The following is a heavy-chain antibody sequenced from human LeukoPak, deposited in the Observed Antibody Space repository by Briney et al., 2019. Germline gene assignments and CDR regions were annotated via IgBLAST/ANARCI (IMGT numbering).Heavy chain of an antibody. Sequence: PSETLSLTCTVSGGSISSSSYYWSWIRQPPGKGLEWIGYIYYTGSTNYNPSLKSRVTISVDTSKNQFSLKLSSVTAADTAVYYCARGGGTMIRGVSGNWFDPWGQGTLVTVSS. CDR1: GGSISSSSYY. J-gene: IGHJ5*02. CDR2: IYYTGST. V-gene: IGHV4-61*01. CDR3: ARGGGTMIRGVSGNWFDP. D-gene: IGHD3-10*01.